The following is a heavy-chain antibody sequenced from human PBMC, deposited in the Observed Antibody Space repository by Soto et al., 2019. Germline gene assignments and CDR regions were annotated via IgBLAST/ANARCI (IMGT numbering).Heavy chain of an antibody. Sequence: GASVKVSCKASGYTFTSYDINWVRQATGQGLEWMGWMNPNSGNTGYAQKFQGRVTMTRNTSISTAYMELSSLRSEDTAVYYCARGPPGIAPAGTFWFDPWGQGTLVTVSS. J-gene: IGHJ5*02. D-gene: IGHD6-13*01. V-gene: IGHV1-8*01. CDR3: ARGPPGIAPAGTFWFDP. CDR1: GYTFTSYD. CDR2: MNPNSGNT.